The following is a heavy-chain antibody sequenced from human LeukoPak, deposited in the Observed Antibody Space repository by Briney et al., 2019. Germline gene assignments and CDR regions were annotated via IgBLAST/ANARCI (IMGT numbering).Heavy chain of an antibody. V-gene: IGHV3-21*01. CDR2: ISSSGNYI. Sequence: GGSLRLSCAASGFPFSSYGMNWVRQAPGKGLEWVSSISSSGNYIYYADSVKGRFTISRDNAKNSLYLQMNSLRAEDTAVYYCARDPTGIAAAGSYDAFDIWGQGTMVTVSS. CDR1: GFPFSSYG. J-gene: IGHJ3*02. D-gene: IGHD6-13*01. CDR3: ARDPTGIAAAGSYDAFDI.